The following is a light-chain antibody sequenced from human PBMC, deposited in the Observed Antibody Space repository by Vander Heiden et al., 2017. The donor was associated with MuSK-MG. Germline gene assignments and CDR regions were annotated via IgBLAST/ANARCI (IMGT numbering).Light chain of an antibody. J-gene: IGKJ2*01. CDR1: QSLLHSNGYNY. CDR2: LGS. CDR3: RQALQTPRT. V-gene: IGKV2-28*01. Sequence: DIVMTQSPLSLPVTPGEPASISCRSSQSLLHSNGYNYLDWYLQKAGQSPQLLIYLGSNRASGVPDRFSGSGSGTDFTLKISRVEAEDVGVYYCRQALQTPRTFGQGTKLEIK.